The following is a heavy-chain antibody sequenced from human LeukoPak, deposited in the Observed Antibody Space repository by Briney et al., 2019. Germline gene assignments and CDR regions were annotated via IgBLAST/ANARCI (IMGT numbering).Heavy chain of an antibody. Sequence: GGSLRLSCAASGFTVSNNYMTWVRQAPGKGLEWVSVIYSGGSTYYADSVKGRFSISRDNSKNTLYLQMNSLRAEDTAVYYCARGYFDWLSHLDYWGQGTLVTVSS. CDR1: GFTVSNNY. CDR2: IYSGGST. CDR3: ARGYFDWLSHLDY. D-gene: IGHD3-9*01. V-gene: IGHV3-66*01. J-gene: IGHJ4*02.